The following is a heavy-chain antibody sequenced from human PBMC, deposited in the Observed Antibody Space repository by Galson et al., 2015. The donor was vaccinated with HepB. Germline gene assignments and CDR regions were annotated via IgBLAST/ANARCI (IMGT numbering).Heavy chain of an antibody. CDR3: TNRVTSHSDAFDI. D-gene: IGHD2-21*02. Sequence: SVKVSCKVSGYTLTELSMHWVRQAPGKGLEWMGGFDPEDGETIYAQKFQGRVTMTEDTSTDTAYMELSSLRSEDTAVYYCTNRVTSHSDAFDIWGQGTMVTVSS. CDR1: GYTLTELS. V-gene: IGHV1-24*01. J-gene: IGHJ3*02. CDR2: FDPEDGET.